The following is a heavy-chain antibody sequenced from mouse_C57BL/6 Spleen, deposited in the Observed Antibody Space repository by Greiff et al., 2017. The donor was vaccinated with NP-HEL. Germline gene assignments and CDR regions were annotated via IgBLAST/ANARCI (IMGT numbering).Heavy chain of an antibody. CDR1: GYTFTSYW. Sequence: QVQLQQPGAELVRPGSSVKLSCKASGYTFTSYWMHWVKQRPIQGLEWIGNIDPSDSETHYNQKFKDKATLTVDKSSSTAYMQLSSMTYEDSAVKERERGGEYSLAYWGQGTLVTVAA. CDR3: ERGGEYSLAY. CDR2: IDPSDSET. D-gene: IGHD5-2*01. J-gene: IGHJ3*01. V-gene: IGHV1-52*01.